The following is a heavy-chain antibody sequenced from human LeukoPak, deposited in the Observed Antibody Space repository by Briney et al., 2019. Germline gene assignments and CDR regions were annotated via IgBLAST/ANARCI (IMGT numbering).Heavy chain of an antibody. CDR3: ARVDYYDSSGYSPPFDP. V-gene: IGHV4-34*01. CDR2: INHSGST. Sequence: SETLSLTGAVYGGSFSGYYWSWIRQPPGKGLEWIGEINHSGSTNYNPSLKSRVTISVDTSKNQFSLKLSSVTAADPDVYYCARVDYYDSSGYSPPFDPWGQGTLVTVSS. CDR1: GGSFSGYY. J-gene: IGHJ5*02. D-gene: IGHD3-22*01.